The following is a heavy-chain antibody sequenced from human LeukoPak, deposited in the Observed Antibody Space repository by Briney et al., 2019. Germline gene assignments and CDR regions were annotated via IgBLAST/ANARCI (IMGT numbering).Heavy chain of an antibody. CDR1: GYTFTGYY. CDR3: AAERSSSGWYGDY. D-gene: IGHD6-19*01. CDR2: INPNSGGT. V-gene: IGHV1-2*02. Sequence: ASVKVSCKASGYTFTGYYMHWVRQAPGQGLEWMGWINPNSGGTNYAQKFQGGVTMTRDTSISTAYMELSRLRSDDTAVYYCAAERSSSGWYGDYWGQGTLVTVSS. J-gene: IGHJ4*02.